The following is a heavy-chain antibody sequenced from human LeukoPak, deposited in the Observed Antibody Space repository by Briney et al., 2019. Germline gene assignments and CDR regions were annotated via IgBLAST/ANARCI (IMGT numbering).Heavy chain of an antibody. CDR2: IYYSGST. J-gene: IGHJ4*02. V-gene: IGHV4-59*01. Sequence: SETLSLTCTVSGGSISTYYWSWIRQPPGKGLEWIGYIYYSGSTIYNPSLKSRVTISVDTSKNQFSLKLSSVTAADTAVYYCARAAMAPYYFDYWGQGTLVTVSS. CDR3: ARAAMAPYYFDY. CDR1: GGSISTYY. D-gene: IGHD5-18*01.